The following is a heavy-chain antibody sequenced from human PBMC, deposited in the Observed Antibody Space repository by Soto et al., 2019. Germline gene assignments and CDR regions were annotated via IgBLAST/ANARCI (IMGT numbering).Heavy chain of an antibody. Sequence: GGSLLLSCVASGLTFGIRAMGWVRQAPGEGLQWVATITDNGGDAKYADSVRGRFVISRDNSKKTLYLQMTSLTAEDSSMYFCARGSTESYPGSRIFDFWGRGTMVTVSS. V-gene: IGHV3-23*01. CDR3: ARGSTESYPGSRIFDF. CDR1: GLTFGIRA. D-gene: IGHD3-10*01. J-gene: IGHJ4*02. CDR2: ITDNGGDA.